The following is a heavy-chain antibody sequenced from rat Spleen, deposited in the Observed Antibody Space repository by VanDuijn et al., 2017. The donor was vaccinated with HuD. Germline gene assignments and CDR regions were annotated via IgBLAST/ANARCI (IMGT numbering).Heavy chain of an antibody. CDR2: ISYDGSTT. J-gene: IGHJ4*01. D-gene: IGHD1-12*02. Sequence: EVQLVESGGGLVEPGRSLKLSCAASGFAFSDYYMAWVRQAPTKGLEWVATISYDGSTTYYRDSVKGRFTISRDDGKSTLYLEMDSLRSEDSATYYCAADGYYDGTYYSVYVMDAWGQGASVTVSS. CDR1: GFAFSDYY. V-gene: IGHV5-7*01. CDR3: AADGYYDGTYYSVYVMDA.